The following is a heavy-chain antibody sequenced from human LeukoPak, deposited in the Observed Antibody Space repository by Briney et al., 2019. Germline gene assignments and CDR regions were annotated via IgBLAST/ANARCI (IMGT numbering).Heavy chain of an antibody. CDR2: ISSSSSYI. J-gene: IGHJ4*02. CDR1: GFTFSSYS. Sequence: GGSLRLSCAASGFTFSSYSMNWVRQAPGKGLEWVSSISSSSSYIYYADSVKGRFTISRDNAKNSLYLQMNSLRAEDTAVYYCAKDYSSSWYSNFDYWGQGTLVTVSS. CDR3: AKDYSSSWYSNFDY. D-gene: IGHD6-13*01. V-gene: IGHV3-21*01.